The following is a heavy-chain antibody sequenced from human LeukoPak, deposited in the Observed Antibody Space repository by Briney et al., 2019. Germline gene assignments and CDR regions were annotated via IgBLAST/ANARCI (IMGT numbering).Heavy chain of an antibody. Sequence: GGSLRLSCAASGFTFSSYAMSWVRQAPGKGLEWVSAISGSGGSTYYADSVKGRFTISRENAKSSLYLQMNSLRAEDTAVYYCAREPAQHLAPLDWYFDLWGRGTQVTVSS. CDR2: ISGSGGST. D-gene: IGHD6-13*01. CDR3: AREPAQHLAPLDWYFDL. J-gene: IGHJ2*01. CDR1: GFTFSSYA. V-gene: IGHV3-23*01.